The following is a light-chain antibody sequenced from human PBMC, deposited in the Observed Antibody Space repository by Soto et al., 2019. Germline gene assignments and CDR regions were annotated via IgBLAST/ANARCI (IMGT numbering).Light chain of an antibody. CDR2: AAS. J-gene: IGKJ2*01. CDR1: QDISTW. Sequence: DIQMTQSPPSLSASVGDTVTITCRASQDISTWLAWYQQKPGKVPKVLIYAASTLQPGVPSRFSGGGSGTDFSLPISSLQPEDFATYYCQEVNSFPRAFGQGTKLEIK. CDR3: QEVNSFPRA. V-gene: IGKV1-12*01.